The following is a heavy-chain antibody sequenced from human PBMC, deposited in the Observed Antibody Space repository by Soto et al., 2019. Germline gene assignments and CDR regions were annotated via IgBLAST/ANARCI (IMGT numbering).Heavy chain of an antibody. D-gene: IGHD6-6*01. Sequence: SQTLSLTCAISGDSVSSNSAAWSWIRQSPSRGLEWLGRTYYRSKWYNDYAVSVKSRITINPDTSKNQFSLQLNSVTPEDTAVYYCARYSSSSPHYYYGMDVWGQGTTVTVSS. CDR3: ARYSSSSPHYYYGMDV. CDR2: TYYRSKWYN. CDR1: GDSVSSNSAA. J-gene: IGHJ6*02. V-gene: IGHV6-1*01.